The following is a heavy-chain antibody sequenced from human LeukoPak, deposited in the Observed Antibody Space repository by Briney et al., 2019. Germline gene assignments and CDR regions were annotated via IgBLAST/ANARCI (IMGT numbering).Heavy chain of an antibody. V-gene: IGHV3-7*02. D-gene: IGHD3-16*02. CDR1: GFTFSSYW. CDR3: ASQRSYVWGSYRYFDY. CDR2: IKQDGSEK. Sequence: GGSLRLSCAASGFTFSSYWMSWVRQAPGKGLEGVANIKQDGSEKYYVDSVKGRFTISRDNAKNTLYLQMNSLRAEDTAVYYCASQRSYVWGSYRYFDYWGQGTLVTVSS. J-gene: IGHJ4*02.